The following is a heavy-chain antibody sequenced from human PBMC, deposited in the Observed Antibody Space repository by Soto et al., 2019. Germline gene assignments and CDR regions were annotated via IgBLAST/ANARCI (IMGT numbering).Heavy chain of an antibody. D-gene: IGHD3-22*01. CDR2: MNPNSGNT. CDR1: GCTFTSYD. CDR3: ARGRYDSSGYYYVGSDY. V-gene: IGHV1-8*01. Sequence: ASVKVSCKASGCTFTSYDINWVRQATGQGLEWMGWMNPNSGNTGYAQKFQGRVTMTRNTSISTAYMELSSLRSEDTAVYYCARGRYDSSGYYYVGSDYWGQGTLVTVSS. J-gene: IGHJ4*02.